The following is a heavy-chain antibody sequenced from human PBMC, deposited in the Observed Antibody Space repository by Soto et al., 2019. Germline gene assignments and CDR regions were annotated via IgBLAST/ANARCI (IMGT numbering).Heavy chain of an antibody. J-gene: IGHJ5*02. CDR1: GGTFSIYG. V-gene: IGHV1-69*12. Sequence: QVQLVQSGAEVTKPGSSVKVSCKASGGTFSIYGISWVRQAPGQGLEWMGGISPMFGTANYAQKFQGRVTITADEPTRSAYMELSSLRSEDTAVYYCASREGDNSEGPWGQGTLLTVSS. CDR3: ASREGDNSEGP. CDR2: ISPMFGTA.